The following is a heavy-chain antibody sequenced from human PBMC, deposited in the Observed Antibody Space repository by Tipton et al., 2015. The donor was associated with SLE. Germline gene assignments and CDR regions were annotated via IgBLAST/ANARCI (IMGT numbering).Heavy chain of an antibody. J-gene: IGHJ4*02. CDR2: IHNSGST. CDR3: ARGVSYDILL. V-gene: IGHV4-59*01. CDR1: GDSISTYY. Sequence: LRLSCIVSGDSISTYYWSWIRQPPGKGLEWIGYIHNSGSTNYNPSLKSRVTLSVDTSKNQFSLRLSSVTAADTAVYYCARGVSYDILLWGQGTPVTVSS. D-gene: IGHD3-9*01.